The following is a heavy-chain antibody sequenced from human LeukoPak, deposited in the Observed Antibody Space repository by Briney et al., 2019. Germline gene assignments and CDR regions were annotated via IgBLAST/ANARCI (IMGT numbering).Heavy chain of an antibody. CDR3: ARDRYYYDSSGYYPPDDYYYYGMDV. CDR2: IIPFLGIA. J-gene: IGHJ6*02. V-gene: IGHV1-69*04. Sequence: GASVKLSCKASGGTFSSYAISWVRQRPGPGLGLVGRIIPFLGIANYSQKFQGRVTITTDKSTSTAYMELSSLRSKDTAVYYCARDRYYYDSSGYYPPDDYYYYGMDVWGQGTTVTVSS. CDR1: GGTFSSYA. D-gene: IGHD3-22*01.